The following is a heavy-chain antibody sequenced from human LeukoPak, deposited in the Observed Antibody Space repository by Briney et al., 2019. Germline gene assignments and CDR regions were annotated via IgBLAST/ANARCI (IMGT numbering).Heavy chain of an antibody. D-gene: IGHD3-10*01. CDR3: ARAYYGSGSYYMAFDY. CDR2: IYSRGT. V-gene: IGHV4-4*07. CDR1: GGSISSYY. J-gene: IGHJ4*02. Sequence: SETLSLTCTVSGGSISSYYLSWIRQPAGKGLEWVGRIYSRGTTYNPSLKSRVTMSADTSRNHVSLTLNSVTAADTAVYYCARAYYGSGSYYMAFDYWGQGTLVTVSS.